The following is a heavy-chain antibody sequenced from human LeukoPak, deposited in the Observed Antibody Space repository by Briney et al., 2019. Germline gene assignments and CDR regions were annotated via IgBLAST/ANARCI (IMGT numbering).Heavy chain of an antibody. CDR1: GFTFSNYA. J-gene: IGHJ4*02. V-gene: IGHV3-7*04. Sequence: GGSLRLSCAASGFTFSNYAMSWVGQTPGEGLEWLANIKPDGNNQYYVDSVRGRFTISRDNAENSLYLQVNSLRAEDTAVYYCARALYTTGWYPDYFDFWGQGTLVTVSS. CDR3: ARALYTTGWYPDYFDF. D-gene: IGHD6-19*01. CDR2: IKPDGNNQ.